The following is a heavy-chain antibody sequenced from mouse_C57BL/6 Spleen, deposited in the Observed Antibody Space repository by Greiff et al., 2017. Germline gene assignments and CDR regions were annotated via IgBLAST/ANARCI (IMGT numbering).Heavy chain of an antibody. CDR3: ARDLDSSIDY. V-gene: IGHV1-4*01. CDR2: INPSSGYT. D-gene: IGHD3-2*02. CDR1: GYTFTSYT. Sequence: VQLQESGAELVRPGASVKMSCKASGYTFTSYTMHWVKQRPGQGLEWIGYINPSSGYTKYNQKFKDKATLTVDKSSSTAYMQLSSLTSEDSAVYYCARDLDSSIDYWGQGTTLTVSS. J-gene: IGHJ2*01.